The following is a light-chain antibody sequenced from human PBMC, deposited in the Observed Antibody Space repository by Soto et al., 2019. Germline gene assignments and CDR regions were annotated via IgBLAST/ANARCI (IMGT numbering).Light chain of an antibody. CDR3: YQSNNWPPT. Sequence: EIVMTQSPATLSVCPGERATLSCRAGQSVSTKLVWYQQKPGQAHRLLIFSASTRAAGVRARFSGSGSGTDFTLTGSSLQSDDLAVDYCYQSNNWPPTFGHGTKGDIX. CDR2: SAS. V-gene: IGKV3-15*01. J-gene: IGKJ1*01. CDR1: QSVSTK.